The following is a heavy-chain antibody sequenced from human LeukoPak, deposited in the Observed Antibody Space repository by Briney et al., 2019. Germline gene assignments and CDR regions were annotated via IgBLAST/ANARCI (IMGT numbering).Heavy chain of an antibody. J-gene: IGHJ4*02. CDR1: GFTFSSYA. Sequence: GGSLRLSCAASGFTFSSYAMSWVRQAPGKGLVWVSRINSDGSNTNYADSVKGRFTISRDNAKNTLYLQMNSLTAEDTAVYYCARGITGTPDYWGQGTLVTVSS. V-gene: IGHV3-74*01. CDR2: INSDGSNT. CDR3: ARGITGTPDY. D-gene: IGHD1-20*01.